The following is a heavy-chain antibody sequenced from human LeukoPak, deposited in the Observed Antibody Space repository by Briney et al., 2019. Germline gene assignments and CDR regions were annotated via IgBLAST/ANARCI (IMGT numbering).Heavy chain of an antibody. V-gene: IGHV1-18*01. J-gene: IGHJ5*02. CDR2: ISPYNGNT. Sequence: ASVKVSCKASGYTFTNYGISWVRQAPGQGLEWMGWISPYNGNTNYAQKLQGRVTMTTDTSTSTAYMELRSLRSDDTAVYYCARRRNPIVVVPAAVSPWFDPWGQGTLVTVSS. CDR3: ARRRNPIVVVPAAVSPWFDP. D-gene: IGHD2-2*01. CDR1: GYTFTNYG.